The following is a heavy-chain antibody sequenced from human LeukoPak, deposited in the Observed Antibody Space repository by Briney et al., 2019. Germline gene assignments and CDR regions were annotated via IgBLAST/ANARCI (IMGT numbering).Heavy chain of an antibody. CDR2: IHYRGGT. CDR3: ATPNDAFNI. Sequence: PSGTLSLTCAVSGGSISNENWWSWVRQPPGKGLEWIREIHYRGGTNYNPSLRSRVTISVDTSKNQFSLKMTSVTAADTAVYYCATPNDAFNIWGQGTMVTVSS. CDR1: GGSISNENW. V-gene: IGHV4-4*02. J-gene: IGHJ3*02.